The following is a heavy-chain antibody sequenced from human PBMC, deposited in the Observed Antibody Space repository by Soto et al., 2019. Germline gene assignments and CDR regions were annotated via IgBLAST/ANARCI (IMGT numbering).Heavy chain of an antibody. V-gene: IGHV4-39*01. CDR2: IYYSGST. J-gene: IGHJ3*02. Sequence: SETLSLTCTVSGGSISSSSYYWGWIRQPPGKGLEWIGSIYYSGSTYYNPSLKSRVTISVDTSKNQFSLKLSSVTAADTAVYYCASPEREWLRPATAFDIWGQGTMVTVSS. D-gene: IGHD3-3*01. CDR3: ASPEREWLRPATAFDI. CDR1: GGSISSSSYY.